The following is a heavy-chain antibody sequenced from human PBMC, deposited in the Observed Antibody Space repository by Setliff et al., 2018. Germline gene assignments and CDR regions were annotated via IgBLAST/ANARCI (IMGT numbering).Heavy chain of an antibody. D-gene: IGHD3-22*01. Sequence: SVKVSCKASGATFSSYGISWVRQASGQGLEWMGGTIPMFGTTEYAQKFQGRLTIITDESTNTAFMQLSSLRSDDTAVCYCVREGVDSRSLTDYRYYMDVWGKGTTVTVSS. CDR1: GATFSSYG. CDR3: VREGVDSRSLTDYRYYMDV. CDR2: TIPMFGTT. J-gene: IGHJ6*03. V-gene: IGHV1-69*05.